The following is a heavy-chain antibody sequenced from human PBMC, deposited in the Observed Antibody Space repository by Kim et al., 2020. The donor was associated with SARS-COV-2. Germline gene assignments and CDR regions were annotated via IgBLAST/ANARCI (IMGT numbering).Heavy chain of an antibody. CDR1: GGSISSSSYY. CDR2: IYYSGST. D-gene: IGHD3-10*01. Sequence: SETLSLTCTVSGGSISSSSYYWGWIRQPPGKGLEWIGSIYYSGSTYYNPSLKSRVTISVDTSKNQFSLKLSSVTAAATAVYYCARLRRITMVRGVIRGPNLTLDVWGQGTPVTVSS. V-gene: IGHV4-39*01. CDR3: ARLRRITMVRGVIRGPNLTLDV. J-gene: IGHJ6*02.